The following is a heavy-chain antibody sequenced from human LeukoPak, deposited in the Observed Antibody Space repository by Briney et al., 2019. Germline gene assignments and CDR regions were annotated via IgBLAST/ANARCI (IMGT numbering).Heavy chain of an antibody. CDR2: IYYSGST. V-gene: IGHV4-59*01. CDR3: ARGRLGSSWGDYMDV. Sequence: SETLSLTCTVSGGSISSYYWSWIRQPPGKGLEYIGSIYYSGSTNYNPSLRSRVTISVDTSKNQISLRLTPVTAADTAVYYCARGRLGSSWGDYMDVWGEGTTVTVSS. CDR1: GGSISSYY. J-gene: IGHJ6*03. D-gene: IGHD6-13*01.